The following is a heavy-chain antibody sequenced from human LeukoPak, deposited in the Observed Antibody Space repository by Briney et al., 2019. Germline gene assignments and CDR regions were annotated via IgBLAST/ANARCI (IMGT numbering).Heavy chain of an antibody. D-gene: IGHD3-9*01. CDR1: GFTFSNHA. J-gene: IGHJ4*02. Sequence: GASLRLSCAASGFTFSNHAMSWVRQAPGKGLEWVSAITGSGDNTYYADSVKGRFTISRDNSKNTVFLQMNSLRAEDTAVYYCAKWGDYDVLTCYYVSDYWGQGTLVTVSS. V-gene: IGHV3-23*01. CDR2: ITGSGDNT. CDR3: AKWGDYDVLTCYYVSDY.